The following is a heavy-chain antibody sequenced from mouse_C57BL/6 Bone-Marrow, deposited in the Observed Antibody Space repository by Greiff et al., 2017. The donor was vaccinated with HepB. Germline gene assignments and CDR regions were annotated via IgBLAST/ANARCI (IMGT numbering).Heavy chain of an antibody. Sequence: QVQLQQSGAELVMPGASVKLSCKASGYTFTSYWMHWVKQRPGQGLEWIGEIDPSDSYTNYNQKFKGKSTLTVDKSSSTAYMQLSSLTSEDSEVYYCARGPLAYYAMDYWGQGTSVTVSS. CDR3: ARGPLAYYAMDY. CDR2: IDPSDSYT. CDR1: GYTFTSYW. V-gene: IGHV1-69*01. J-gene: IGHJ4*01.